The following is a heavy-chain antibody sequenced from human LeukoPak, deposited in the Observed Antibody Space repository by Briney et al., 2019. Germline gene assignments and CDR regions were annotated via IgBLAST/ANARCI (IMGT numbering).Heavy chain of an antibody. CDR1: GGSFSGYY. V-gene: IGHV4-34*01. CDR2: INHSGST. CDR3: ASPDHETAAGAFDY. D-gene: IGHD6-13*01. Sequence: SETLSLTCAVYGGSFSGYYWSWIRQPPGKGLEWIGEINHSGSTNYNPSLKRRVTISVDTSKNQFSLKLSSVTAADTAVYYCASPDHETAAGAFDYWGQGTLVTVSS. J-gene: IGHJ4*02.